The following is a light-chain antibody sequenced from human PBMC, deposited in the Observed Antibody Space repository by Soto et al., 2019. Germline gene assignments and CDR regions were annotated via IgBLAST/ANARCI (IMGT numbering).Light chain of an antibody. CDR2: GAS. CDR1: QSVSSSY. CDR3: QQYGGSPPYT. Sequence: EIVLTQSPGTLSLSPGERVTLSCRASQSVSSSYLAWYQQKPAQAPRLLIYGASNRATGIPDRFSGSGSGTDFTLTISRLGPEDFAVYYCQQYGGSPPYTFGQGTKLEIK. V-gene: IGKV3-20*01. J-gene: IGKJ2*01.